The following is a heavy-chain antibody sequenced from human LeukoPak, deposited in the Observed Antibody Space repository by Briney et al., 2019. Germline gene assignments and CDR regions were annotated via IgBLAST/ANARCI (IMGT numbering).Heavy chain of an antibody. J-gene: IGHJ4*02. D-gene: IGHD3-3*01. V-gene: IGHV3-9*01. CDR2: IRWNSGSI. Sequence: PGGSLRLSCVAAGFTFDDYAMHWVSQTPGKGLGWDSGIRWNSGSIGYADSVKGRFTISRDNAENSLYLQMSSLRADDTALYYCAVSGVTIFGVVINHLDYWGQGTLVTVSS. CDR3: AVSGVTIFGVVINHLDY. CDR1: GFTFDDYA.